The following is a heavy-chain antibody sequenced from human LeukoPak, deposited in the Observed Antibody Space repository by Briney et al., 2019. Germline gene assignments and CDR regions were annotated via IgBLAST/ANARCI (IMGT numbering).Heavy chain of an antibody. J-gene: IGHJ4*02. Sequence: PSGTLSLTCTVSGGSISSGGYYWSWIRQHPGKGLEWIGYIYYSGSTYYNTSLKSRVTISVDKSENQFSLKLSSVTAADTAVYYCARRGSSGRSFDYWGRGTLVTVSS. V-gene: IGHV4-31*03. CDR3: ARRGSSGRSFDY. CDR1: GGSISSGGYY. CDR2: IYYSGST. D-gene: IGHD6-19*01.